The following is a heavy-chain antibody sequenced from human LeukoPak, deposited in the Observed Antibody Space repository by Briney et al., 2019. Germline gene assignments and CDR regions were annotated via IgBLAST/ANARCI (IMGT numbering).Heavy chain of an antibody. CDR2: IIPIFGTA. CDR3: ARDRGDYYDSSGYYLDDY. Sequence: ASVKFFCKVSGGTFSSYAISWVRQAPGQGLEWMGGIIPIFGTANYAQKFQGRVTITADESTSTAYMELSSLRSEDTAVYYCARDRGDYYDSSGYYLDDYWGQGTLVTVSS. CDR1: GGTFSSYA. J-gene: IGHJ4*02. D-gene: IGHD3-22*01. V-gene: IGHV1-69*13.